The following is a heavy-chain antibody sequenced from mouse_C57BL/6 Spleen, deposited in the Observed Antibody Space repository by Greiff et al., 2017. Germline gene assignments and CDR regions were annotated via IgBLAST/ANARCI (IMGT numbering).Heavy chain of an antibody. J-gene: IGHJ4*01. CDR1: GFNIQNTY. CDR2: IDPANGNT. V-gene: IGHV14-3*01. D-gene: IGHD1-1*01. Sequence: EVQLQESVAELVRPGASVKLSCTASGFNIQNTYMHWVKQRPEQGLEWIGRIDPANGNTKYAPKFQGKATITADTSSNTAYLQLSSLTSEDTAIYYCARDYGSSYAMDYWGQGTSVTVSS. CDR3: ARDYGSSYAMDY.